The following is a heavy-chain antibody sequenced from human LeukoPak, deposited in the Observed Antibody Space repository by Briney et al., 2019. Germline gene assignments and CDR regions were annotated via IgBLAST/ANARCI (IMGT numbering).Heavy chain of an antibody. J-gene: IGHJ5*02. CDR3: AREAHIVVVPAAIKHWFDP. D-gene: IGHD2-2*02. CDR2: IYTSGST. Sequence: PSETLSLTCTVSGGSISSGSYYWSWIRQPAGKGLEWIGRIYTSGSTNYNPSLKSRVTISVDTSKNQFSLKLSSVTAADTAVYYCAREAHIVVVPAAIKHWFDPWGQGTLVTVSS. V-gene: IGHV4-61*02. CDR1: GGSISSGSYY.